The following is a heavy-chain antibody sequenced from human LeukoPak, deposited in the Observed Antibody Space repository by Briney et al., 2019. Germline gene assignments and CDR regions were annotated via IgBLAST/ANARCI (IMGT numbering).Heavy chain of an antibody. Sequence: PGGSLRLSCAASGFTLNDYAMHWVRQVPGKGLEWVSGISWNSVNIGYADSVKGRFTISRDNAKNSLYLEMNSLRAEDTALYYCARDYFGSESHFTPYGLDVWGQGTTVTVSS. V-gene: IGHV3-9*01. J-gene: IGHJ6*02. CDR3: ARDYFGSESHFTPYGLDV. D-gene: IGHD3-10*01. CDR1: GFTLNDYA. CDR2: ISWNSVNI.